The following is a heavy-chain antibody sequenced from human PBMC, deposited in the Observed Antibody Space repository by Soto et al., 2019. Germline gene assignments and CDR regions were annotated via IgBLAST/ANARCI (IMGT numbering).Heavy chain of an antibody. Sequence: VASVKVSCKASGYTFRNFGISWVRQAPGQGLEWMGWISAYNANANYAQKFQGRLTMTADTSTSTVYMELRSLRSEDTAVYYCARVVVVAAVHDAFDIWGQGTMVTVSS. CDR2: ISAYNANA. CDR3: ARVVVVAAVHDAFDI. CDR1: GYTFRNFG. D-gene: IGHD2-15*01. V-gene: IGHV1-18*01. J-gene: IGHJ3*02.